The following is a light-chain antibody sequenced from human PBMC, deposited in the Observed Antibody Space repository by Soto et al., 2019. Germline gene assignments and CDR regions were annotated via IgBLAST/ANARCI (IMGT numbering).Light chain of an antibody. CDR3: HQYDDWPRT. CDR1: QSVSSN. V-gene: IGKV3-15*01. CDR2: GAS. J-gene: IGKJ1*01. Sequence: EIVMTQSPATLSVSPGERATLSCRASQSVSSNLAWYQKKPGQAPRLLIFGASTRATGIPARFSGSGSGTDFTLTISSLQSEDLAVYFCHQYDDWPRTFGQGTNVEI.